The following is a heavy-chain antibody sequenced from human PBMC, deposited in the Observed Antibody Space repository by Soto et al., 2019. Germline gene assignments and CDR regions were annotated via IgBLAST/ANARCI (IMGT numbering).Heavy chain of an antibody. D-gene: IGHD2-2*01. CDR3: ARGGLYCSTTSCYSDAFDI. Sequence: PSETLSLSCAVYGGSFSGYYWSWIRQPPGKGQEWIGEINHSGNTNYNPSLKSRVTISVDKSKNQFSLKLSSVTAADTAVYYCARGGLYCSTTSCYSDAFDIWGQGTMVTVSS. CDR2: INHSGNT. V-gene: IGHV4-34*01. J-gene: IGHJ3*02. CDR1: GGSFSGYY.